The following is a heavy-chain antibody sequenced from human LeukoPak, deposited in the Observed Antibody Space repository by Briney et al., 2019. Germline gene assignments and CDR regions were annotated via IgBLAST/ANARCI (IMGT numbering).Heavy chain of an antibody. CDR3: ARDLVVRGNLYYYYGMDV. CDR1: GYTFSSYY. V-gene: IGHV1-46*01. D-gene: IGHD3-10*01. CDR2: INPSGGST. J-gene: IGHJ6*02. Sequence: GASLKVSCKASGYTFSSYYMHWVRQAPGQGVEWMGIINPSGGSTSYAQKFQGRVTMTSDTSTSTVYMELSSLRSEDTAVYYCARDLVVRGNLYYYYGMDVWGQGTTVTVSS.